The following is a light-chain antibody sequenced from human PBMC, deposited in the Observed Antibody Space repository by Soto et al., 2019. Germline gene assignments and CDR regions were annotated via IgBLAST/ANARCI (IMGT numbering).Light chain of an antibody. CDR3: HQPQRSPRT. J-gene: IGKJ1*01. V-gene: IGKV3D-20*02. Sequence: TVLSRSPEALSFSPGERATLSCRASQSVSSSYLAWYQQKPGQAPRLLIYQTSIRAAGIPARFSASGSGTDFTLTISDVQPEDFALYYCHQPQRSPRTFGEGTKVDIK. CDR2: QTS. CDR1: QSVSSSY.